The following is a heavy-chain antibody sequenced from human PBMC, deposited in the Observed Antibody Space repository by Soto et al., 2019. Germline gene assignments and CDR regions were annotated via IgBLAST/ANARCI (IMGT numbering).Heavy chain of an antibody. D-gene: IGHD6-13*01. Sequence: ASVKVSCKASGYTFTGYYMHWVRQAPGQGLEWMGWINPNSGGTNYAQKFQGWVTMTRDTSISTAYMELSRLRSDDTAVYYCARSHGNIAAASADYYGMDVWGQGTTVTVSS. CDR2: INPNSGGT. CDR3: ARSHGNIAAASADYYGMDV. J-gene: IGHJ6*02. V-gene: IGHV1-2*04. CDR1: GYTFTGYY.